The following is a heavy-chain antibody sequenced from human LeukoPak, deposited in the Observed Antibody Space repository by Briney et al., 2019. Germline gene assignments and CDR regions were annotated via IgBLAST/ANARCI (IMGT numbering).Heavy chain of an antibody. CDR2: INHSGGT. CDR3: ARGSRGYSYGLDY. V-gene: IGHV4-34*01. J-gene: IGHJ4*02. D-gene: IGHD5-18*01. Sequence: SETLSLTCTVSGGSISSYYWSWIRQPPGKGLEWIGEINHSGGTNYNPSLKSRVTISVDTSKNQFSLKLSSVTAADTAVYYCARGSRGYSYGLDYWGQGTLVTVSS. CDR1: GGSISSYY.